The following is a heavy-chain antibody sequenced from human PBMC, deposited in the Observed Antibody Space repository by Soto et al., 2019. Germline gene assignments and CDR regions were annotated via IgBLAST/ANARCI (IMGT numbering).Heavy chain of an antibody. CDR3: ARDPRYCSGGSCYYPNYYYGMDV. Sequence: QVQLVESGGGVVQPGRSLRLSCAASGFTFSSYGMHWVRKAPGKGLEWVAVIWYDGSNKYYADSVKGRFTISRDNSKNTLYLQMNSLRAEDTAVYYCARDPRYCSGGSCYYPNYYYGMDVWGQGTTVTVSS. V-gene: IGHV3-33*01. D-gene: IGHD2-15*01. J-gene: IGHJ6*02. CDR1: GFTFSSYG. CDR2: IWYDGSNK.